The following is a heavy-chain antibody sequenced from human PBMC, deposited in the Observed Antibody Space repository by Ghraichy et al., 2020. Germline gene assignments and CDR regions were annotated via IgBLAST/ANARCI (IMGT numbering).Heavy chain of an antibody. Sequence: GGSLRLSCEVSGFTFSSFWMTWVRQAPGKGLEWVANVNEDGRGEYFVDSVKGRFTISRDNAKSSLYLQMSSLRVDDTAVYYYARVCRCGWGSDYWGQGILVTVSS. CDR3: ARVCRCGWGSDY. V-gene: IGHV3-7*03. CDR1: GFTFSSFW. D-gene: IGHD6-19*01. CDR2: VNEDGRGE. J-gene: IGHJ4*02.